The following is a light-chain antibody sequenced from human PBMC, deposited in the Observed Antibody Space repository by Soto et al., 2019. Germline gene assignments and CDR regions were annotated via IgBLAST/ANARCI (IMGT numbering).Light chain of an antibody. CDR1: SAPISTTYY. CDR2: STN. Sequence: QTVVIQESSLSVSPGGTVTLTCGLRSAPISTTYYPAWYQQTPGQAPRTLIYSTNTRSSGVPDRFSGSIRGNKAALTITGAQAEDEAEYLCVLYMGSGAYLFGPGTKLTVL. J-gene: IGLJ1*01. V-gene: IGLV8-61*01. CDR3: VLYMGSGAYL.